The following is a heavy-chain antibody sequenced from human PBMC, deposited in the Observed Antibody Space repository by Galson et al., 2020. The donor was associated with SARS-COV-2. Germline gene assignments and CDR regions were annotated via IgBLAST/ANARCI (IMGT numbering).Heavy chain of an antibody. CDR2: IYYSGST. Sequence: SETLSLTCTVSGGSISSSSYYWGWIRQPPGKGLEWIGSIYYSGSTYYNPSLKSRVTISVDTSKNQFSLKLSSVTAADTAVYYCARGGGFWSGHPPGNWFDPWGQGTLVTVSS. V-gene: IGHV4-39*07. CDR3: ARGGGFWSGHPPGNWFDP. J-gene: IGHJ5*02. D-gene: IGHD3-3*01. CDR1: GGSISSSSYY.